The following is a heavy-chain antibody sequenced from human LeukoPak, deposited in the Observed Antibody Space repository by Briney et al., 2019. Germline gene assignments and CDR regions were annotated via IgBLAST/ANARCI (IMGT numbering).Heavy chain of an antibody. CDR2: ISDTGNT. CDR1: GFTLSSYA. CDR3: ASLLL. J-gene: IGHJ4*02. D-gene: IGHD2-15*01. Sequence: GGSLRLSCAASGFTLSSYAMSWVRQAPGKGLEWVSAISDTGNTYHADSVKGRFTISRDNSKNTLYLQMNSLRAEDTAVYYCASLLLWGQGTLVTVSS. V-gene: IGHV3-23*01.